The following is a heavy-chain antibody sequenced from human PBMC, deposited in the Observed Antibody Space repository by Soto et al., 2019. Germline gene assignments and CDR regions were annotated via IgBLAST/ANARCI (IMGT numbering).Heavy chain of an antibody. CDR3: ESGVSTACYPPWGQQCFDL. CDR1: SFSFSSGYY. J-gene: IGHJ4*02. D-gene: IGHD2-2*01. Sequence: PSETLTLTCAVSSFSFSSGYYWGWVRQPPGKGLEWVGSIYHSGTTNYSPSLKSRVTISIDKSKNQLFLTLRSVTAADAAGYYYESGVSTACYPPWGQQCFDLWGQGTLVTVSS. V-gene: IGHV4-38-2*01. CDR2: IYHSGTT.